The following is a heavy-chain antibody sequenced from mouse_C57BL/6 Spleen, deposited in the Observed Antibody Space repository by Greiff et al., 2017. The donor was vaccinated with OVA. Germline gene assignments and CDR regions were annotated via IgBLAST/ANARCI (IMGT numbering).Heavy chain of an antibody. Sequence: VQLQQPGAELVKPGASVKMSCKASGYTFTSYWLTWVKQRPGQGLEWIGDIYPGSGSTNYNEKFKSKATLTVDTSSSTAYMQLSSLTSEDSAVYYCARVYGSSHYYAMDYWGQGTSVTVSS. CDR1: GYTFTSYW. J-gene: IGHJ4*01. D-gene: IGHD1-1*01. CDR2: IYPGSGST. CDR3: ARVYGSSHYYAMDY. V-gene: IGHV1-55*01.